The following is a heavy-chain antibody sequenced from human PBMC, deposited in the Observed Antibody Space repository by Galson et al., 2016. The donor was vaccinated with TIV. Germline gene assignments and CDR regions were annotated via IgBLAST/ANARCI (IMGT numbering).Heavy chain of an antibody. CDR1: GSTFGSYA. D-gene: IGHD5-12*01. Sequence: SLRLSCAASGSTFGSYALHWVRQAPGRGLEWVAVISYDGSNYADSVKGRFTISRDKSKNTLYLEINSLRAEDTAVYYCARDRSGYELDYWGQGTLVTVSS. J-gene: IGHJ4*02. CDR3: ARDRSGYELDY. CDR2: ISYDGS. V-gene: IGHV3-30-3*01.